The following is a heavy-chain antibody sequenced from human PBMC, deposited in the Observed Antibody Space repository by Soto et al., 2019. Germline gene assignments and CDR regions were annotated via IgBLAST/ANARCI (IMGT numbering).Heavy chain of an antibody. CDR3: ARLGRGWDFDY. CDR2: IYYSGST. J-gene: IGHJ4*02. D-gene: IGHD1-26*01. CDR1: GGSISSYY. Sequence: QVQLQESGPGLVKPSETLSLTCTVSGGSISSYYWSWIRQPPGKGLEWIGYIYYSGSTNYNPSLKRRVTISVDTSKNQFSLKLSSVTAADTAVYYCARLGRGWDFDYWGQGTLVTVSS. V-gene: IGHV4-59*08.